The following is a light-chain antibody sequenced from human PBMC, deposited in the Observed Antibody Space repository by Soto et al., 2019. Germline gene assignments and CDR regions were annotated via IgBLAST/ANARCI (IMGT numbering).Light chain of an antibody. V-gene: IGLV2-23*02. CDR1: SSDVGSYNL. Sequence: QSALTQPASVSGSPGQSITISCTGTSSDVGSYNLVSWYQQHPGKVPKLMIYEVTKRPSGVSDRFSGSKSGNTASLTISGLQAEDEADYSCCAYAGSSTFVIFGGGTKVTVL. CDR2: EVT. J-gene: IGLJ2*01. CDR3: CAYAGSSTFVI.